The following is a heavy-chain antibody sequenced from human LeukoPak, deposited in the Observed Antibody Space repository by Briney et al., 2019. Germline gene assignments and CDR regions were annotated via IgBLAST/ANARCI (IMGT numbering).Heavy chain of an antibody. CDR3: AKGAGDTNWFDP. J-gene: IGHJ5*02. CDR2: TYYRSMWCN. V-gene: IGHV6-1*01. CDR1: GDSVSSNTAA. D-gene: IGHD2-21*01. Sequence: SQTLSLTCAISGDSVSSNTAAWHWIRQPPSRGLEWLGRTYYRSMWCNHYALSVKRRIIINTDTSKNQLSLHLNSVTPEDTAVYYCAKGAGDTNWFDPWGQGTLVTVSS.